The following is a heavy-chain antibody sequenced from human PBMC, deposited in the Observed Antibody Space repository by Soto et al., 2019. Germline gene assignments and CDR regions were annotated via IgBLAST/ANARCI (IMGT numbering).Heavy chain of an antibody. Sequence: SETLSLTSTVSGGSIRSSSYYWGWIRQPPGKGLEWIGEIYHSGSTNYNPSLKSRVTISVDKSKNQFSLKLSSVTAADTAVYYCAIWMGGWYERWYFDLWGRGTLVTVSS. CDR2: IYHSGST. CDR3: AIWMGGWYERWYFDL. J-gene: IGHJ2*01. CDR1: GGSIRSSSYY. V-gene: IGHV4-39*07. D-gene: IGHD6-19*01.